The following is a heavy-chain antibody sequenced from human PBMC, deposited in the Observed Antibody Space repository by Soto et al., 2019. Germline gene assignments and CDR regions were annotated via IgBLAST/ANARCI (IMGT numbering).Heavy chain of an antibody. CDR1: GFTFSDYY. D-gene: IGHD3-22*01. J-gene: IGHJ4*02. CDR2: ISSSGSTI. Sequence: PVGSLRLSCAASGFTFSDYYMSWIRQAPGKGLEWVSYISSSGSTIYYADSVKGRFTISRDNAKNSLYLQMNSLRAEDMAVYYCARDYDSSGYYRYVSDYWGQGTLVTVSS. V-gene: IGHV3-11*01. CDR3: ARDYDSSGYYRYVSDY.